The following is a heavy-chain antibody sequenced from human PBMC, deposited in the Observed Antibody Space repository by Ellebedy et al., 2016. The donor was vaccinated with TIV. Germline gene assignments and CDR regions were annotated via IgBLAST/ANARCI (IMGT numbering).Heavy chain of an antibody. CDR3: VRDSRGPS. Sequence: PGGSLRLSCAASGFTFSSYNMHWVRQAPGTGLEWVPSISNSGSYIYYADSVKGRFTISRDNAKNSLYLQMNGLRAEDTAVYYCVRDSRGPSWGQGTLVTISS. J-gene: IGHJ4*02. D-gene: IGHD2/OR15-2a*01. CDR2: ISNSGSYI. V-gene: IGHV3-21*01. CDR1: GFTFSSYN.